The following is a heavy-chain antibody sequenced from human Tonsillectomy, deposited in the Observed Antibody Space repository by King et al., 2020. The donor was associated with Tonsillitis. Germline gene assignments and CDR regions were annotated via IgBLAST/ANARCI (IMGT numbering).Heavy chain of an antibody. CDR2: IYYSGST. Sequence: QLQESGPGLVKPSETLSLTCTVSGGSISSSSYYWGWIRQPPGKGLEWIGSIYYSGSTYYNPSLKSRVTISVDTSKNQFSLKLSSVTAADTAVYYCARLGGVVGATLIDYWGQGTLVTVSS. V-gene: IGHV4-39*07. CDR1: GGSISSSSYY. D-gene: IGHD2-15*01. CDR3: ARLGGVVGATLIDY. J-gene: IGHJ4*02.